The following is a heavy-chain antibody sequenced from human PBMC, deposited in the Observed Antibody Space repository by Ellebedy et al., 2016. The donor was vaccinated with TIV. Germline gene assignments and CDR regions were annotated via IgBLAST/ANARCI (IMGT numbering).Heavy chain of an antibody. CDR3: GTPMFGDFSYYYMDV. V-gene: IGHV1-8*01. CDR2: VNPNSGYT. D-gene: IGHD3-10*02. Sequence: ASVKVSXXASGYTFTSYDIHWVRQAPGQGLEWMGWVNPNSGYTGYAQMFQGRVTMTRNTSINTAYMELRSLRSDDTAVYYCGTPMFGDFSYYYMDVWGKGTTVTVSS. J-gene: IGHJ6*03. CDR1: GYTFTSYD.